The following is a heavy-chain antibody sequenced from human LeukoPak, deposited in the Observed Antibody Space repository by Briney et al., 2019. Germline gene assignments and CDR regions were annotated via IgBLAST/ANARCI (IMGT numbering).Heavy chain of an antibody. CDR3: AKDGYTGSRFGELGGFDY. J-gene: IGHJ4*02. CDR2: ISGSGGST. V-gene: IGHV3-23*01. Sequence: PGGSLRLSCAASGFTFSSYAMSWVRQAPGKGLEWVSAISGSGGSTYYADSVKGRFTISRDNSKNTLYLQMNSLRAEDTAVYYCAKDGYTGSRFGELGGFDYWGQGTLVTVSS. CDR1: GFTFSSYA. D-gene: IGHD3-10*01.